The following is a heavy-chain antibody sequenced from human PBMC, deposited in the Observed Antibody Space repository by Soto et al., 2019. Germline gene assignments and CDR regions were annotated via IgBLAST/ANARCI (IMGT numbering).Heavy chain of an antibody. CDR2: ISYDGSNK. CDR3: AKGPNWGSIYYYYGMDV. CDR1: GFTFSSYG. V-gene: IGHV3-30*18. J-gene: IGHJ6*02. Sequence: PGGSLRLSCAASGFTFSSYGMHWVRQAPGKGLEWVAVISYDGSNKYYADSVKGRFTISRDNSKNTLYLQMNSLRAEDTAVYYCAKGPNWGSIYYYYGMDVWGQGTTVTVSS. D-gene: IGHD7-27*01.